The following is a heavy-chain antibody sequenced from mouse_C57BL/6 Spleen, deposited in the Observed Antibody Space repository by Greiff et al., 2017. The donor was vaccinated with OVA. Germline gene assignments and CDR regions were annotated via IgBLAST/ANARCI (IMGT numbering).Heavy chain of an antibody. CDR1: GYTFTSYW. Sequence: VQLQQSGAELVKPGASVKMSCKASGYTFTSYWITWVKQRPGQGLEWIGDLYPGSGSTNYNEKFKSKATLTVDTSSSTAYMQLSSLTSEDSAVYYCARTYYGSSYGYFDDWGQGTTLTVSS. CDR2: LYPGSGST. J-gene: IGHJ2*01. CDR3: ARTYYGSSYGYFDD. V-gene: IGHV1-55*01. D-gene: IGHD1-1*01.